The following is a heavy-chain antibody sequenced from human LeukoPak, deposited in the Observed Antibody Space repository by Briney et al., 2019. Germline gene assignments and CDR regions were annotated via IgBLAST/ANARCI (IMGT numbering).Heavy chain of an antibody. V-gene: IGHV3-48*03. Sequence: GGSLRLSCAASGFTFSSYEMNWVRQAPGKGLEWVSYISSSGSTIYYADSVKGRFTISRDNAKNSLYLQMNSLRAEDTAVYYCARASLGSYYNLRRDLDYWGQGTLVTVSS. D-gene: IGHD3-10*01. CDR2: ISSSGSTI. CDR1: GFTFSSYE. J-gene: IGHJ4*02. CDR3: ARASLGSYYNLRRDLDY.